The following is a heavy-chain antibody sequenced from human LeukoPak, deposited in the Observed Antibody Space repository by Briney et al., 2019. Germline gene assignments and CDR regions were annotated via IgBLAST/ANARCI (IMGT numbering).Heavy chain of an antibody. D-gene: IGHD3-22*01. J-gene: IGHJ4*02. Sequence: PGGSLRLSCAASGFTFSSYGMHWVRQASGKGLEWVGRIRSKANSYATAYAASVKGRFTISRDDSKNTAYLQMNSLKTEDTAVYYCTRHPYDTTGEDFDYWGQGTLVTVSS. CDR3: TRHPYDTTGEDFDY. V-gene: IGHV3-73*01. CDR1: GFTFSSYG. CDR2: IRSKANSYAT.